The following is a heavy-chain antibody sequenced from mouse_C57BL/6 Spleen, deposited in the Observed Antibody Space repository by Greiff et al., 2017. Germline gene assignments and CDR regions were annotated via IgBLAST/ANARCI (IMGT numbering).Heavy chain of an antibody. V-gene: IGHV1-42*01. CDR1: GYSFTGYY. D-gene: IGHD2-3*01. J-gene: IGHJ3*01. CDR2: MNPSTGGT. CDR3: ARSDGYYVAWFAY. Sequence: VPLQQSGPELVKPGASVKISCKASGYSFTGYYMNWVKQSPEKSLEWIGEMNPSTGGTTYNQKFKAKATLTVDKSSSTAYMQLKSLTSEDSAVYYCARSDGYYVAWFAYWGQGTLVTVSA.